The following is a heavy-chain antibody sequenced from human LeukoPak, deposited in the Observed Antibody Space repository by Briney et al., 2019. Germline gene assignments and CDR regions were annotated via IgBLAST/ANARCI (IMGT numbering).Heavy chain of an antibody. CDR3: ARHHLVLEYSSSRFWYFDL. Sequence: PSETLSLTCTVSGGSISSSSYYWGWIRQPPGKGLEWIGSIYYSGSTYYNPSLKSRVTISVDTSKNQFSLKLSSVTAADTAVYYCARHHLVLEYSSSRFWYFDLWGRGTLVTVSS. CDR1: GGSISSSSYY. J-gene: IGHJ2*01. D-gene: IGHD6-6*01. V-gene: IGHV4-39*01. CDR2: IYYSGST.